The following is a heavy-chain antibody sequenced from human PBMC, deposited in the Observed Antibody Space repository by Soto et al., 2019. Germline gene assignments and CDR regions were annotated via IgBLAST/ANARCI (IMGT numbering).Heavy chain of an antibody. D-gene: IGHD1-26*01. J-gene: IGHJ3*02. CDR3: ARHGGSYSDDAFEI. CDR1: GYTFTGYY. Sequence: GASVKVSCKASGYTFTGYYMHWVRQAPGQGLEWMGWINPNSGGTNYAQKFQGWVTMTRDTSISTAYMELSRLRSDDTAVYYCARHGGSYSDDAFEIWGQGTMVTVSS. V-gene: IGHV1-2*04. CDR2: INPNSGGT.